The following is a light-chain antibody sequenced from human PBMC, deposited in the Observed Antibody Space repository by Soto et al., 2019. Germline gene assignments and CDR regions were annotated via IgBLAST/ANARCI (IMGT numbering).Light chain of an antibody. CDR1: QSISRT. CDR3: QQANSFPIT. CDR2: DAS. Sequence: DIQMTQSPPTLSASVGDRVTITCRASQSISRTLAWYQQKPGKAPRLLIYDASSLLSGVPSRFSGSGSGTDFTLTIASLQPEDVATYYCQQANSFPITFGQGTRLEIK. V-gene: IGKV1-12*01. J-gene: IGKJ5*01.